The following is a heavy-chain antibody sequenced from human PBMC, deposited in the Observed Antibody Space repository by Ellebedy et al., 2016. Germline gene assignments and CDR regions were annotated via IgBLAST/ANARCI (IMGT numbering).Heavy chain of an antibody. J-gene: IGHJ2*01. CDR2: INSDGSST. Sequence: GGSLRLXXAASGFTFSSYWMHWVRQAPGKGLVWVSRINSDGSSTSYADSVKGRFTISRDNAKNTLYLQMNSLRAEDTAVYYCAKDRDYGGNSDWYFDLWGRGTLVTVSS. V-gene: IGHV3-74*01. CDR1: GFTFSSYW. D-gene: IGHD4-23*01. CDR3: AKDRDYGGNSDWYFDL.